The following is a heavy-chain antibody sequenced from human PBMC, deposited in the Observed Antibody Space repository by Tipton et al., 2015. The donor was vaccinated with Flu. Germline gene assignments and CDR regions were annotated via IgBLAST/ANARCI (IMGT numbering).Heavy chain of an antibody. CDR2: ISSSSSYT. J-gene: IGHJ4*02. CDR1: GFIFNTYS. V-gene: IGHV3-21*06. CDR3: ARGVAVTRDKVSDY. D-gene: IGHD2-15*01. Sequence: SLRLSCAASGFIFNTYSLTWVRQAPGKGLEWVSYISSSSSYTHYADSVKGRFTISRDNAKDSLYLQMNSLRAEDTAVYYCARGVAVTRDKVSDYWGQGTLVTVSS.